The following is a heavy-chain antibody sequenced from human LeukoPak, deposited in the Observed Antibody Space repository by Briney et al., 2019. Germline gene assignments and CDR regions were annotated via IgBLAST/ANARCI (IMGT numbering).Heavy chain of an antibody. CDR1: GRAIGSGT. D-gene: IGHD6-19*01. V-gene: IGHV4-61*02. J-gene: IGHJ4*02. CDR2: IYTSGST. CDR3: ARQQWLVSDIDY. Sequence: SESLSLACTVSGRAIGSGTDGSGCIRQPAGKGLELIVRIYTSGSTHYHPPLKSRVTISVDTSKNQFSLKLSSVTAADTAVYYCARQQWLVSDIDYWGQGTLTTISS.